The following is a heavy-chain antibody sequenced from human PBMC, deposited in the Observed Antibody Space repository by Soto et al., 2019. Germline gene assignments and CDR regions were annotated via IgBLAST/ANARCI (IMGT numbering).Heavy chain of an antibody. V-gene: IGHV3-23*01. CDR2: IYGDASKT. J-gene: IGHJ4*02. D-gene: IGHD1-26*01. CDR1: GFTFSTYT. Sequence: EVQLLESGGGLVQPGGSLRLSCAGSGFTFSTYTINWVRQTPGKGPEWVSGIYGDASKTNYADSVRGRFTISRDNTKNIVYLQMHSLRAEDTAIYYCVKDLTPDGLWEFDYWGQGTPVTVSS. CDR3: VKDLTPDGLWEFDY.